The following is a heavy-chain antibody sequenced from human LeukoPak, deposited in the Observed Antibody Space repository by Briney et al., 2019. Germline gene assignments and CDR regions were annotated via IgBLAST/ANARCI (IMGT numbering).Heavy chain of an antibody. Sequence: PGGSLRLSCAASGFTFRYYGLHWVRQAPGKGLEWVTIIWYDGSNKYYADSVTGRFAISRDNSANIVYLQMNSLRVEDTAVYYCARNNGNYIMDVWGQGTTVTVSS. CDR3: ARNNGNYIMDV. V-gene: IGHV3-33*01. J-gene: IGHJ6*02. D-gene: IGHD1-26*01. CDR2: IWYDGSNK. CDR1: GFTFRYYG.